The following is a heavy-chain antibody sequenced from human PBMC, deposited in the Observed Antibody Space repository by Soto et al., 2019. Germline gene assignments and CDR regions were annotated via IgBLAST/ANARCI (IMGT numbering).Heavy chain of an antibody. CDR3: ARSVDP. V-gene: IGHV4-31*03. Sequence: QVQLQESGPGLVKPSQPLSLTCTVSGGSISSGGYYWSWIRQHPGKGLEWIWYIFYSGTTYYNPSLKGRVTLSVDTSKNQVSRKLSSVTAADTAVYYCARSVDPWGQGTLVTVSS. J-gene: IGHJ5*02. CDR1: GGSISSGGYY. CDR2: IFYSGTT.